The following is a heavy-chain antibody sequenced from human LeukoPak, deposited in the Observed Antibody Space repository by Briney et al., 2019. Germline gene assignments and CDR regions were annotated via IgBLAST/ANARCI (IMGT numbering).Heavy chain of an antibody. CDR1: GFTFSDYW. CDR2: INQDGSAA. V-gene: IGHV3-7*01. Sequence: GGSLRLSCEASGFTFSDYWMAWVRQVPGKGLEWVANINQDGSAAFYVDSMKGRVTISRDNAKKSLYLQMDSLTVEDTAVYYCVRSIDYWGQGTLVTASS. CDR3: VRSIDY. J-gene: IGHJ4*02.